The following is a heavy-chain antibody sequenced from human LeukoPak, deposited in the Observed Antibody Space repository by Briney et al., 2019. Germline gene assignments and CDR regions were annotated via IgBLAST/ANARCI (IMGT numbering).Heavy chain of an antibody. CDR3: ARGIVATIHAFDI. J-gene: IGHJ3*02. Sequence: GESLKISCKGSGYRFTSYWIGWVRQMPGKGLEWMGIIYPGDSDTRYSPSFQGQVTISTDKSISTAYLQWSSLQASDTAMYYCARGIVATIHAFDIWGQGTMVTVSS. V-gene: IGHV5-51*01. CDR1: GYRFTSYW. CDR2: IYPGDSDT. D-gene: IGHD5-12*01.